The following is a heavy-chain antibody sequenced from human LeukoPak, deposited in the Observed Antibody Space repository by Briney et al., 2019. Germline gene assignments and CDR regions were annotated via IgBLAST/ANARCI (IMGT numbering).Heavy chain of an antibody. CDR3: AKSPVTGADFYYYMDV. CDR2: IWNDGTNK. D-gene: IGHD1-20*01. Sequence: GGSLRLSCAASGFTFNNFAMQWVRQAPGKGLEWVALIWNDGTNKYYADSVKGRFTISRDNSKNTLFLQMNTLRAEDTALYYCAKSPVTGADFYYYMDVWGKGTTVTVSS. V-gene: IGHV3-33*06. CDR1: GFTFNNFA. J-gene: IGHJ6*03.